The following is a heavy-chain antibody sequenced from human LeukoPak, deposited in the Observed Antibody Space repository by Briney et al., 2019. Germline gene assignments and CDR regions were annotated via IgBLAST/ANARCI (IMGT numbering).Heavy chain of an antibody. CDR2: ISSSSGTI. CDR3: ARVRGSYCSDY. CDR1: GFTLSSYS. Sequence: GSLRLSCAASGFTLSSYSMNWVRQAPGKGLEWVSYISSSSGTIYYADSVKGRFTISRDNAKNSLYLQMNSLRAEDTAVYYCARVRGSYCSDYWGQGTLVTVSS. V-gene: IGHV3-48*04. D-gene: IGHD1-26*01. J-gene: IGHJ4*02.